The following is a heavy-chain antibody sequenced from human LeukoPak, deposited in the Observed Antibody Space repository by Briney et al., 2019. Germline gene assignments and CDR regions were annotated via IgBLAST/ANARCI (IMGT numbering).Heavy chain of an antibody. CDR2: IYYSGST. CDR3: AKVRVVSHPLFDY. V-gene: IGHV4-59*01. J-gene: IGHJ4*02. D-gene: IGHD3-3*01. CDR1: GGSISSYY. Sequence: SETLSLTCTVSGGSISSYYWSWIRQPPGKGLEWIGYIYYSGSTNYNPSLKSRVTISVDTSKNQFSLKLSSVTAADTAVYYCAKVRVVSHPLFDYWGQGTLVTVSS.